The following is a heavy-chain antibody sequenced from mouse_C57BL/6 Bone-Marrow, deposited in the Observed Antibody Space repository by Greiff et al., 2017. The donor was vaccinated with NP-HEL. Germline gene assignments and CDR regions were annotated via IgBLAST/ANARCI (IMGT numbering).Heavy chain of an antibody. D-gene: IGHD1-1*01. CDR1: GYTFTSYW. Sequence: QVQLQQPGTELVKPGASVKLSCKASGYTFTSYWMHWVKQRPGQGLEWIGNINPSNGGTNYNEKFKSKAILTVDKSSSTAYMQLSSLTSEDSAVYYCARGYYGSSYRWYFDVWGTGTTVTVSS. CDR3: ARGYYGSSYRWYFDV. CDR2: INPSNGGT. J-gene: IGHJ1*03. V-gene: IGHV1-53*01.